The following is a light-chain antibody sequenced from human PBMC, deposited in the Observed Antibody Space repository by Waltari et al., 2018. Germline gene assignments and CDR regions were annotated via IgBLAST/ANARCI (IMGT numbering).Light chain of an antibody. CDR3: SSYAGSNNLV. CDR2: EFN. Sequence: QSALTQPPSASGSPGQSVTISCTGTSSDVGGYKFVSWYQQHPGRAPTLMIYEFNQRPSGVPDRFSGSKSGNTASLTVSGLQAEDEADYYCSSYAGSNNLVFGTGTKVTVL. J-gene: IGLJ1*01. V-gene: IGLV2-8*01. CDR1: SSDVGGYKF.